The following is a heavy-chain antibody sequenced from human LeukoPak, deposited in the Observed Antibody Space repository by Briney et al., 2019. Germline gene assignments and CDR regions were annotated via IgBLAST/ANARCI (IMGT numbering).Heavy chain of an antibody. D-gene: IGHD3-3*01. CDR1: GVTFSSHW. CDR2: ISGDGVST. Sequence: EGSLRLSCAASGVTFSSHWMHWVRQASGEGLVWVARISGDGVSTSHADSLWGRFTISRDNAKNTLYLQMNNLKTAATAVYYCVKPSITIFGVVMLYFDYRGEGTLVTVFS. CDR3: VKPSITIFGVVMLYFDY. J-gene: IGHJ4*02. V-gene: IGHV3-74*01.